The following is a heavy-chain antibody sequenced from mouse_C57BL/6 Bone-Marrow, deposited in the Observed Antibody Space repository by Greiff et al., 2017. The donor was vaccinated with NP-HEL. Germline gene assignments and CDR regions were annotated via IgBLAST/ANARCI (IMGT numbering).Heavy chain of an antibody. Sequence: DVMLVESGGGLVKPGGSLKLSCAASGFTFSSYAMSWVRQTPEKRLEWVATISDGGSYTYYPDNVKGRFTISRDNAKNNLYLQMSHLKSEDTAMYYCASGDSSGYPYAMDYWGQGTSVTVSS. D-gene: IGHD3-2*02. J-gene: IGHJ4*01. CDR2: ISDGGSYT. CDR3: ASGDSSGYPYAMDY. V-gene: IGHV5-4*03. CDR1: GFTFSSYA.